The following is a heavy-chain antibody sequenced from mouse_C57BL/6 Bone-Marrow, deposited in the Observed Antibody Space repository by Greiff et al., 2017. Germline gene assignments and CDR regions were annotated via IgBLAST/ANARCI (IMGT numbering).Heavy chain of an antibody. CDR1: GYTFTSYW. D-gene: IGHD2-4*01. V-gene: IGHV1-50*01. J-gene: IGHJ4*01. CDR3: ALGDYAPRYAMDY. CDR2: IDPSDSYT. Sequence: QVHVKQPGAELVKPGASVKLSCKASGYTFTSYWMQWVKQRPGQGLEWIGEIDPSDSYTNYNQKFKGKATLTVDTSSSTAYMQLSSLTSEDSAVYYCALGDYAPRYAMDYWGQGTSVTVSS.